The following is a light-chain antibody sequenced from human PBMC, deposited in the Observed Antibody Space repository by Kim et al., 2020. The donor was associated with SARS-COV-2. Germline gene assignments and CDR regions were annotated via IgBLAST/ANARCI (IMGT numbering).Light chain of an antibody. CDR3: AAWDDSLNGYYV. V-gene: IGLV1-44*01. CDR2: SNN. J-gene: IGLJ1*01. Sequence: QRVTYSCSGSSTNIGSNTVNWYQQLPGTAPKLLIYSNNQRPSGVPDRFSGSKSGTSASLAISGLQSEDEADYHCAAWDDSLNGYYVFGTGTKVTVL. CDR1: STNIGSNT.